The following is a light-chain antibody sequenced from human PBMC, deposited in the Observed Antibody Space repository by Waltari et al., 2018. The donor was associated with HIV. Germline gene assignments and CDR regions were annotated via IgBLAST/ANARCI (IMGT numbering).Light chain of an antibody. CDR1: QSITTY. V-gene: IGKV1-39*01. Sequence: DIQMTQSPSSLSASIGDRVTITCRASQSITTYLNWYQQKPGKAPKLLIYAASSLQSGVPSRFSGSGYGTDFTLTVVSLQPEDFATYYCQQSYSISPTFGGGTKVEIK. CDR2: AAS. CDR3: QQSYSISPT. J-gene: IGKJ4*01.